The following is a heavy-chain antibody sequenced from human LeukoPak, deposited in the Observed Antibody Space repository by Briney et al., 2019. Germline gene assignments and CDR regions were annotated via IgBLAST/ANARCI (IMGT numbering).Heavy chain of an antibody. J-gene: IGHJ4*02. Sequence: SSETLSLTCTVSGGSISSSSYYWGWIRQPPGKGLEWIGSISYSGSTSYNPSLKSRVTISVDTSKNKFSLKLSPVTAADTAVYYCARGLFSVSYIDYWGQGTLVTVSS. V-gene: IGHV4-39*07. CDR2: ISYSGST. CDR3: ARGLFSVSYIDY. CDR1: GGSISSSSYY. D-gene: IGHD3-10*01.